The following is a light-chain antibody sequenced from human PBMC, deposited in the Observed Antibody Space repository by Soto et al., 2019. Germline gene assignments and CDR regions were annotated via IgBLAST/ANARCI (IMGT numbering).Light chain of an antibody. J-gene: IGLJ3*02. CDR3: AAWDDSLSAWV. CDR2: SSD. V-gene: IGLV1-44*01. CDR1: TSNIGSNS. Sequence: QSVLTQPPSASGTPGQRVTISCSGSTSNIGSNSVNWYQQLPGTAPKLLLYSSDRRPSGVPDRFSGSKSGTSASLAINGLQPEDEADYYCAAWDDSLSAWVFGGGTKLTVL.